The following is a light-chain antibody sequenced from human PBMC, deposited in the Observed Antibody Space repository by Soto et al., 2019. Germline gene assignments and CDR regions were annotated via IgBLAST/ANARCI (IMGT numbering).Light chain of an antibody. CDR2: DVS. J-gene: IGLJ1*01. V-gene: IGLV2-11*01. CDR1: SSDVGGYNY. CDR3: CSYAGGYTSV. Sequence: QSALTQPRSVSGSPGQSVTISCTGTSSDVGGYNYVSWYQQYPGKAPKLMIYDVSKRPSGVPDRFSGSKSGNTASLTISGLQADDEADYYCCSYAGGYTSVFGTGTKLTVL.